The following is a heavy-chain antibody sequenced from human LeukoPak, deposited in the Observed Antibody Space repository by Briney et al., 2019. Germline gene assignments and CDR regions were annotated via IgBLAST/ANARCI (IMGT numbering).Heavy chain of an antibody. CDR3: ARVGIAVAGQPKDYYYYGMDV. D-gene: IGHD6-19*01. CDR2: IYTSGST. J-gene: IGHJ6*02. CDR1: GGSISSYY. Sequence: KSSETLSLTCTVSGGSISSYYWSWIRQPAGKGLEWIGRIYTSGSTNYNPSLKSRVTMSVDTSKNQFSLKLSSVTAADTVVYYCARVGIAVAGQPKDYYYYGMDVWGQGTTVTVSS. V-gene: IGHV4-4*07.